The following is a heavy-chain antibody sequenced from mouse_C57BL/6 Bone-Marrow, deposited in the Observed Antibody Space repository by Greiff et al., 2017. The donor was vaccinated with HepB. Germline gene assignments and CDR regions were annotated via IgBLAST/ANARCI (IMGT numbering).Heavy chain of an antibody. CDR2: IHPNSGST. CDR3: ARRLGYGSSYGYFDV. Sequence: QVQLQQPGAELVKPGASVKLSCKASGYTFTSYWMHWVKQRPGQGLEWIGMIHPNSGSTNYNEKFKSKATLTVDKSSSTAYMQLSSLTSEDSAVYYCARRLGYGSSYGYFDVWGQGTLVTVSA. V-gene: IGHV1-64*01. J-gene: IGHJ3*01. CDR1: GYTFTSYW. D-gene: IGHD1-1*01.